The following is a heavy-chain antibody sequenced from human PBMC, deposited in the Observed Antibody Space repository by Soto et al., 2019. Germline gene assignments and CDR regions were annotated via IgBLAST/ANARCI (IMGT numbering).Heavy chain of an antibody. CDR1: GFTFSSYW. CDR2: IKQDGSGK. J-gene: IGHJ6*03. CDR3: ARDRSGYDPPHYYYYMDV. D-gene: IGHD5-12*01. Sequence: RGSLRLSCAASGFTFSSYWMSWVRQAPGKGLEWVANIKQDGSGKYYVDSVKGRFTISKNNAKNSLYLPMNSLRAEDTAVYYCARDRSGYDPPHYYYYMDVWGKGTTVTVSS. V-gene: IGHV3-7*01.